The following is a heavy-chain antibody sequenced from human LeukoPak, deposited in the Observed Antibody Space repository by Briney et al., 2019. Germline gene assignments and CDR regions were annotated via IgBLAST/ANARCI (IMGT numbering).Heavy chain of an antibody. D-gene: IGHD3-22*01. V-gene: IGHV3-48*01. CDR1: GFTFSSYW. CDR3: ARDYYDSSGYSFDY. CDR2: ISSSSSTI. Sequence: GGSLRLSCAASGFTFSSYWMSWVRQAPGKGLEWVSYISSSSSTIYYADSVKGRFTISRDNAKNSLYLQMNSLRAEDTAVYYCARDYYDSSGYSFDYWGQGTLVTVSS. J-gene: IGHJ4*02.